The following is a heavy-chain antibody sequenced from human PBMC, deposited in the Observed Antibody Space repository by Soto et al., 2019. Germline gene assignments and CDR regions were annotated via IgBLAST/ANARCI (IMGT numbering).Heavy chain of an antibody. D-gene: IGHD6-19*01. CDR1: GFTFSDFY. Sequence: QVQLVESGGGLVKPGGSLRISCAASGFTFSDFYMNWLRQPPGKGLEWLADISGSGSGTNYVDSVKGRFTISRDNAKNSLYLQMNSLRIEDTAVYYCVRDARLASFWGLGTPVTVSS. CDR3: VRDARLASF. CDR2: ISGSGSGT. J-gene: IGHJ4*02. V-gene: IGHV3-11*06.